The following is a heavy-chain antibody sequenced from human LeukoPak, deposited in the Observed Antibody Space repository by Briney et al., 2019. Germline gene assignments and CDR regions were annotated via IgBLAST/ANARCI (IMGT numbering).Heavy chain of an antibody. CDR1: GFSVSTSY. J-gene: IGHJ4*02. CDR2: IHSGGNR. CDR3: ARGPAGWELEWDTGFDY. D-gene: IGHD1-26*01. Sequence: PGGSLRLSCAASGFSVSTSYMGWVRQAPGKGLEWVSIIHSGGNRYYADSVKGRFTISRDNSKNTLYLQMNSLRVEDTAVYYCARGPAGWELEWDTGFDYWGQGTLVTVSS. V-gene: IGHV3-53*01.